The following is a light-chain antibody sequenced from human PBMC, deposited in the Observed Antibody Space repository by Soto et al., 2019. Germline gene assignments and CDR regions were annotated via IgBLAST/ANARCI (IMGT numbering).Light chain of an antibody. CDR3: CSSAGSSTWV. J-gene: IGLJ3*02. CDR1: RSDVGSYTL. Sequence: QSALTQPATVSGTPGQSITISCTGTRSDVGSYTLVSWYQKHPDKAHKLIIFEASKRPSGVSNRCSGSKSGNTASLTISGLQAEDEADYYCCSSAGSSTWVFGGGTKVTVL. CDR2: EAS. V-gene: IGLV2-23*01.